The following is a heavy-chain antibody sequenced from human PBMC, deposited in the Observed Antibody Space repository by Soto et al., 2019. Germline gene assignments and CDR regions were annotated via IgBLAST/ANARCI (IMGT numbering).Heavy chain of an antibody. CDR3: ARGTSVVPAANYYYYYMDV. CDR2: IYYSGST. Sequence: QVQLQESGPGLVKPSETLSLTCTVSGGSISSYYWSWIRQPPGKGLEWIGYIYYSGSTNYNPSLKSRVTISVDTSKNQCSLKLSSVTAADTAVYYCARGTSVVPAANYYYYYMDVWGKGTTVTVSS. J-gene: IGHJ6*03. V-gene: IGHV4-59*01. CDR1: GGSISSYY. D-gene: IGHD2-2*01.